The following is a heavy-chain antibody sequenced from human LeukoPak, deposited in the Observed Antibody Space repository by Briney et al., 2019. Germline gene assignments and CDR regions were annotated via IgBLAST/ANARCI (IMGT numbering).Heavy chain of an antibody. J-gene: IGHJ4*02. CDR2: IYHSGST. Sequence: TSSETLSLTCAVSGYSIGSGYYWGWIRQPPGKGLEWIGSIYHSGSTYYNPSLKSRVTISVDTSKNQFSLKLSSVTAADTAVYYCARILDYLYFDYWGQGTLVTVSS. D-gene: IGHD3/OR15-3a*01. CDR1: GYSIGSGYY. V-gene: IGHV4-38-2*01. CDR3: ARILDYLYFDY.